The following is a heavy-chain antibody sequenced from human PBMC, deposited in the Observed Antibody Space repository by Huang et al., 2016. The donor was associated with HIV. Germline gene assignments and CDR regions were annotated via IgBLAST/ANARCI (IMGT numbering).Heavy chain of an antibody. J-gene: IGHJ4*02. CDR3: ARETLVTNAFDY. CDR2: IYPDDSDA. D-gene: IGHD2-21*02. V-gene: IGHV5-51*03. Sequence: EVQLVQSGAEVKKPGASLKISCKVSGSSFTNYWIVWVRQMPVNGLDLLGIIYPDDSDARYSPSFQGQVTSSVDKSIRTAYLQWSSLKASDTAMYYCARETLVTNAFDYWGQGTLVTVSS. CDR1: GSSFTNYW.